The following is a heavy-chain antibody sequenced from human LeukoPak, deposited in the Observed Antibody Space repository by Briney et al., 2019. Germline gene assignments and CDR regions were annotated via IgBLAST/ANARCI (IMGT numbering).Heavy chain of an antibody. J-gene: IGHJ3*02. D-gene: IGHD4-17*01. V-gene: IGHV1-69*05. CDR2: IIPIFGTA. Sequence: ASVKVSCKASGGTFSSYAISWVRQAPGQGLEWMGGIIPIFGTANYAQKFQGRVTITTDESTSTAYMELSSLRSEDTAVYYCARAYGDPDAFDIWGQGTMVTVSS. CDR3: ARAYGDPDAFDI. CDR1: GGTFSSYA.